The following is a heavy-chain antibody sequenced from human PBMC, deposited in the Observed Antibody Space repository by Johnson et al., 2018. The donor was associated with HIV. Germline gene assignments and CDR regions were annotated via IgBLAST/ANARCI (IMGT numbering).Heavy chain of an antibody. CDR1: GFSFSNYA. Sequence: QVQLVESGGGVVQPGRSLRLSCAASGFSFSNYAMHWVRQAPGKGLEWVAVISNDGNSNYYTESLKGRFTISRDNSKNTLYLQMTSLRAEDTAVYYCASRTGWDAFDIWGQGTMVTVSS. D-gene: IGHD7-27*01. V-gene: IGHV3-30*14. J-gene: IGHJ3*02. CDR3: ASRTGWDAFDI. CDR2: ISNDGNSN.